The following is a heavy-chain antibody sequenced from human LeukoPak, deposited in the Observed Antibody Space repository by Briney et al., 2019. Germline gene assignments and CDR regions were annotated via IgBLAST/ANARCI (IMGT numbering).Heavy chain of an antibody. CDR3: ANPPLY. CDR2: ISYDGSNK. V-gene: IGHV3-30*18. CDR1: GFTFSSYG. Sequence: GGSLRLSCAASGFTFSSYGMHWVRQAPGKGLEWVAVISYDGSNKYYADSVKGRFTISRDNSKNTLYLQMNSLRAEDTAVYYCANPPLYWGQGTLVTVSS. J-gene: IGHJ4*02.